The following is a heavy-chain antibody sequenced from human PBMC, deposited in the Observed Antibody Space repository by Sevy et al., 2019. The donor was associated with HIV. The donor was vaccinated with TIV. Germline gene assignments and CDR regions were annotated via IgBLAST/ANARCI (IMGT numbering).Heavy chain of an antibody. D-gene: IGHD3-16*01. CDR2: LYSTGST. J-gene: IGHJ6*02. Sequence: GGSLRLSCAASGFTVSYNYMSWVRQAPGKGLEWVSFLYSTGSTIYADSVKGRFTISRDNSKNTLYLQMNSLRPEDTAVYFCACPSYTYVDYYHYGMDVWGQGTTVTVSS. CDR3: ACPSYTYVDYYHYGMDV. CDR1: GFTVSYNY. V-gene: IGHV3-66*01.